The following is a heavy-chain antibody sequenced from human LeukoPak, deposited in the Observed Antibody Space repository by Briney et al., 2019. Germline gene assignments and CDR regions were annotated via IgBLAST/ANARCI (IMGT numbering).Heavy chain of an antibody. CDR2: INPNSGGT. Sequence: ASVKVSCKASGYTFTGYYMHWVRQAPGQGLEWMGWINPNSGGTNYAQKFQGRVTMTRDTSISTAYMELSRLRSDDTAVYYCARDHDTMVRGVPLWWGQGTLVTVSS. CDR3: ARDHDTMVRGVPLW. CDR1: GYTFTGYY. V-gene: IGHV1-2*02. J-gene: IGHJ4*02. D-gene: IGHD3-10*01.